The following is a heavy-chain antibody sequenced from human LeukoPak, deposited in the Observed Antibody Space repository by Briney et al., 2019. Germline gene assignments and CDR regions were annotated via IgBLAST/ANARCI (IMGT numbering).Heavy chain of an antibody. Sequence: GRSLRLSCAASGFTFSSYAMHWVRQAPGKGLEWVAVISYDGSNKYYADSVKGRFTISRDNSKNTLYLQMNSLRAEDTAVYYCARAYCSGGSYYGSYYFDYWGQGTLVTVSS. J-gene: IGHJ4*02. CDR3: ARAYCSGGSYYGSYYFDY. CDR1: GFTFSSYA. V-gene: IGHV3-30-3*01. D-gene: IGHD2-15*01. CDR2: ISYDGSNK.